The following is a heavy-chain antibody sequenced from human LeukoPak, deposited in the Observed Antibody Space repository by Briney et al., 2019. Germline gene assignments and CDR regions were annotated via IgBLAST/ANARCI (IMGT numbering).Heavy chain of an antibody. V-gene: IGHV4-4*07. D-gene: IGHD3-16*01. CDR2: IYNSGST. CDR1: GGSFSGYY. CDR3: ARDDYSTRFDP. Sequence: SETLSLTCAVYGGSFSGYYWSWIRQPAGEGLEWIGRIYNSGSTNYNPSLKSRVTISVDMSNNQFSLKLSSVTAADTAVYYCARDDYSTRFDPWGQGTLVTVSS. J-gene: IGHJ5*02.